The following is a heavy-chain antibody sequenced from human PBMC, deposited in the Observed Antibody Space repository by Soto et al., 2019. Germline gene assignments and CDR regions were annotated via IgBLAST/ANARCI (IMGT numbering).Heavy chain of an antibody. CDR1: EFTFSSYG. Sequence: QVQLMESGGGVVQPGRSLRLSCAAYEFTFSSYGMHWVRQAPGKGLEWVAAISDDGSSQYYADSVKGRFTISRDNSQNTLYRQMNSLSAEDTAVYYCARDRGDGGGRGHYYYSYGLGVWGQGTTVTVSS. CDR2: ISDDGSSQ. CDR3: ARDRGDGGGRGHYYYSYGLGV. V-gene: IGHV3-30-3*01. J-gene: IGHJ6*02. D-gene: IGHD7-27*01.